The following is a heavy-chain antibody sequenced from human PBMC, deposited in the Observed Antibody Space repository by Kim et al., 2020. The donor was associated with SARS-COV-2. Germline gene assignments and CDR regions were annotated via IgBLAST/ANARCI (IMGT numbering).Heavy chain of an antibody. CDR1: GYTFTSYY. Sequence: ASVKVSCKASGYTFTSYYMHWVRQAPGQGLEWMGIINPSGGSTSYAQKFQGRVTMTRDTSTSTVYMELSSLRSDDTAVYYCARDLTTVVTNYYYYYGMDVRGQGTTVTVSS. CDR2: INPSGGST. V-gene: IGHV1-46*01. D-gene: IGHD4-17*01. CDR3: ARDLTTVVTNYYYYYGMDV. J-gene: IGHJ6*02.